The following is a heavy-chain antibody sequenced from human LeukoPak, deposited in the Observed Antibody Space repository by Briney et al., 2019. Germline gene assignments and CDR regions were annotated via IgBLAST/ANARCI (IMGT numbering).Heavy chain of an antibody. CDR1: AGSFSGYY. CDR3: AREALLWFGEFNWFDP. V-gene: IGHV4-34*01. CDR2: INHSGST. D-gene: IGHD3-10*01. Sequence: PSETLSLTCAVYAGSFSGYYWSWIRQPPGKGLEWIGEINHSGSTNYNPSLKSRVTISVDTSKNQFSLKLSSVTAADTAVYYCAREALLWFGEFNWFDPWGQGTLVTVSS. J-gene: IGHJ5*02.